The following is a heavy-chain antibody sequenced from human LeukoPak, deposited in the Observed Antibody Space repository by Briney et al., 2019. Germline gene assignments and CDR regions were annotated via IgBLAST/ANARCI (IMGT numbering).Heavy chain of an antibody. CDR1: GYRFTSYW. CDR3: ARPSTTVDWYFDL. J-gene: IGHJ2*01. V-gene: IGHV5-51*01. Sequence: GESLKISCKGSGYRFTSYWIGWVRQMPGKGLEWMGIIYPSDSDTRYSPSFQGQVTISADKSIRTAYLQWSSLKASDTAIYYCARPSTTVDWYFDLWGRGTLVTVSS. D-gene: IGHD4-17*01. CDR2: IYPSDSDT.